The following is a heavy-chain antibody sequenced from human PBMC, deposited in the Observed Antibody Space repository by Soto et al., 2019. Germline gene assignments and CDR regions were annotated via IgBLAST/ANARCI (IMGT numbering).Heavy chain of an antibody. V-gene: IGHV3-30*04. CDR3: VRVQSQGADTNCRGYHCYGMDC. D-gene: IGHD7-27*01. Sequence: QVHLVESGGGVVQPGRSLRLSCAASGFIFSTYAMHWVRQAPGKGLEWVAVISYDGYFKYYADSVKGRFTISRDNSKNMLYLRMNSRGAEDTAVYYCVRVQSQGADTNCRGYHCYGMDCWGQGPRVTGSS. CDR1: GFIFSTYA. CDR2: ISYDGYFK. J-gene: IGHJ6*02.